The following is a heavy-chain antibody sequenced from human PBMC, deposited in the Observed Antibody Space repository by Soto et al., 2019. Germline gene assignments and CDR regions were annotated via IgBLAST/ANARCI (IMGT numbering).Heavy chain of an antibody. CDR2: IVPIYQTA. Sequence: SVKVSCKASGGTFSSYRINWVRQAPGQGLEWVGGIVPIYQTADYAQKFQGRVTITADESARTSYMELRSLKSQDTAVYYCVRDSGAKLSSSWGQGTLVTVSS. D-gene: IGHD6-13*01. V-gene: IGHV1-69*13. J-gene: IGHJ4*02. CDR1: GGTFSSYR. CDR3: VRDSGAKLSSS.